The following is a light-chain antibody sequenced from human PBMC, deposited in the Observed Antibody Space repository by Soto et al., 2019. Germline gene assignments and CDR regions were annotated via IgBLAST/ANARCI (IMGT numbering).Light chain of an antibody. J-gene: IGKJ5*01. V-gene: IGKV1-39*01. CDR3: KQSSRTPRT. Sequence: DIQMTQSPSSLSASVGDRVTITCRVGKSISSSLNWYQQKPGQAPKLLIYAASSLHSGVPYRFSGSGSGTDFTLTISSVQAEDFATYYCKQSSRTPRTFGQGTRLEIK. CDR2: AAS. CDR1: KSISSS.